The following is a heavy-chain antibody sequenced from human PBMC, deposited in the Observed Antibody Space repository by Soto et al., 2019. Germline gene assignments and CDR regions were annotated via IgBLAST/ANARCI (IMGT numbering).Heavy chain of an antibody. CDR2: ISPMFGAA. V-gene: IGHV1-69*19. Sequence: QVQLVQSGAEMKKPGSSVKVSCQSSGGTFNTYAMNWVRQAPGQGPEWMGDISPMFGAANYAPKLQGRVTVTADESPSTSYMQLSSLTSEDTALYFCAREVQVHTPAFVYWGQGTLVTVSS. CDR1: GGTFNTYA. CDR3: AREVQVHTPAFVY. J-gene: IGHJ4*02. D-gene: IGHD3-10*01.